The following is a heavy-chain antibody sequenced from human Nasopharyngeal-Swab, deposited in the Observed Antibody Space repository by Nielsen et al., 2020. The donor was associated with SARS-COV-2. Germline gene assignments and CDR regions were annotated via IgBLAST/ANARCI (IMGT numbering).Heavy chain of an antibody. Sequence: SETLSLTCAVYGGSFSGYYWSWIRQPPGKGLEWIGEINHSGSTNYNPSLESRVTISVDTSKNQFSLKLSSVTAADTAVYYCARGLAGHDFWSGYYKVSHWFDPWGQGTLVTVSS. CDR1: GGSFSGYY. J-gene: IGHJ5*02. V-gene: IGHV4-34*01. CDR3: ARGLAGHDFWSGYYKVSHWFDP. D-gene: IGHD3-3*01. CDR2: INHSGST.